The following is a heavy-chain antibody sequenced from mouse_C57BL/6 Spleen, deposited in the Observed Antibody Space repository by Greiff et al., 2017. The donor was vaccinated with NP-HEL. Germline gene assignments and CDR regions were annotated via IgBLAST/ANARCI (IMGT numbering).Heavy chain of an antibody. Sequence: QVQLKQSGAELVRPGASVTLSCKASGYTFTDYEMHWVKQTPVHGLEWIGAIDPETGGTAYNQKFKGKAILTADKSSSTAYMELRSLTSEDSAVYYCTRSPHYYGSSYGYFDVWGTGTTVTVSS. V-gene: IGHV1-15*01. CDR2: IDPETGGT. J-gene: IGHJ1*03. D-gene: IGHD1-1*01. CDR3: TRSPHYYGSSYGYFDV. CDR1: GYTFTDYE.